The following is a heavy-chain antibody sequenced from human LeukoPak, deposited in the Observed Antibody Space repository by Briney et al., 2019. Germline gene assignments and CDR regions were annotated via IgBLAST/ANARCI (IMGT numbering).Heavy chain of an antibody. CDR1: GFTFSNAW. J-gene: IGHJ4*02. D-gene: IGHD2-2*01. V-gene: IGHV3-15*01. CDR2: IKSKTDGGTT. CDR3: TTSTVVVPAAPYTDY. Sequence: RGSLRLSCAASGFTFSNAWMSWVRQAPGKGLEWVGRIKSKTDGGTTDYAAPVKGRFTISRDDSKNTLYLQMNSLKTEDTAVYYCTTSTVVVPAAPYTDYWGQGTLVTVSS.